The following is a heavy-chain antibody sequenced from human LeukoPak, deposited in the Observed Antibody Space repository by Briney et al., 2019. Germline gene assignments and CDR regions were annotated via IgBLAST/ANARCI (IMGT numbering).Heavy chain of an antibody. Sequence: PGRSLRLSCAASGFTFSSYAMHWVRQAPGKGLEWVAVISYDGSNKYYADSVKGRFTISRDNSKNTLYLQMNSLRAEDTAVYYCARGSQTSSWYAPFDYWGQGTLVTVSS. V-gene: IGHV3-30-3*01. CDR1: GFTFSSYA. CDR3: ARGSQTSSWYAPFDY. D-gene: IGHD6-13*01. CDR2: ISYDGSNK. J-gene: IGHJ4*02.